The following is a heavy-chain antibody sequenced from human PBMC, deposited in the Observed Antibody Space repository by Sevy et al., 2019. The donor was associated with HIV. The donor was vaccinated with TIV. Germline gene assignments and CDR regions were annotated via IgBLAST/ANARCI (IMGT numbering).Heavy chain of an antibody. V-gene: IGHV3-15*07. D-gene: IGHD3-3*01. CDR3: TTDRHYDFWRAYYEGIGF. Sequence: GGSLRLSCAASGFTFSNAWMNWVRQAPGKGLEWVGRIKSKTDGGTTDDAVPVKGRFTISRDDSQNTLYVQMNSLKTEDTAVYYCTTDRHYDFWRAYYEGIGFWGQGTLVTVSS. CDR2: IKSKTDGGTT. J-gene: IGHJ4*02. CDR1: GFTFSNAW.